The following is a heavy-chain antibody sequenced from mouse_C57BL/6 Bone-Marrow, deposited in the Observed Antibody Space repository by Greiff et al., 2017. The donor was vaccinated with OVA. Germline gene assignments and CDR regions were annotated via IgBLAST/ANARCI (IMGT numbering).Heavy chain of an antibody. CDR3: ASSNWD. CDR2: IDPSDSYT. CDR1: GYTFTSYW. V-gene: IGHV1-50*01. J-gene: IGHJ3*01. Sequence: QVQLQQPGAELVKPGASVKLSCKASGYTFTSYWMQWVKQRPGQGLDWIGEIDPSDSYTNYNQKFKGKATLTVDTSSSTAYMQLSSLTSEDSAVYYCASSNWDWGQGTLVTVSA. D-gene: IGHD4-1*02.